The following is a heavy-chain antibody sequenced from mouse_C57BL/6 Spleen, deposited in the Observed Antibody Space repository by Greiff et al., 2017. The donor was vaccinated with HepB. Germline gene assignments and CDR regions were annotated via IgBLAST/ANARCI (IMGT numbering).Heavy chain of an antibody. V-gene: IGHV1-59*01. D-gene: IGHD1-1*01. J-gene: IGHJ1*03. Sequence: VQLQQPGAELVRPGTSVKLSCKASGYTFTSYWMHWVKQRPGQGLEWIGVIDPSDSYTNYNQKFKGKATLTVDTSSSTAYMQLSSLTSEDSAVYYCARKVLITTVVAPTFDVWGTGTTVTVSS. CDR2: IDPSDSYT. CDR3: ARKVLITTVVAPTFDV. CDR1: GYTFTSYW.